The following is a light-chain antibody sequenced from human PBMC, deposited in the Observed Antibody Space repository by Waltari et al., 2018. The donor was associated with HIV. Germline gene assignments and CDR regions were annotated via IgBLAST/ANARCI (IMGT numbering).Light chain of an antibody. V-gene: IGLV3-21*04. Sequence: SYVLTQPPSVSVAPGKTATFTCGGTSIGRKSVHWYQQKPGQAPVLVIYNDSDRPSGIPERFSGSNSGNTATLTITRVEAGDEADYYCQVWDSNSDQFYVFGTGTKVTVL. CDR3: QVWDSNSDQFYV. CDR1: SIGRKS. J-gene: IGLJ1*01. CDR2: NDS.